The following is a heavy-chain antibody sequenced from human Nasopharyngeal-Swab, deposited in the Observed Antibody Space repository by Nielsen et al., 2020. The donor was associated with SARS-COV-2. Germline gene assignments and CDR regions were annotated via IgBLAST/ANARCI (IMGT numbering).Heavy chain of an antibody. CDR2: IYPGDSGT. V-gene: IGHV5-51*01. CDR3: ARLGYSSSSEGSSYFDY. D-gene: IGHD6-6*01. CDR1: GYDFTGYW. Sequence: GGSLRLSFKNSGYDFTGYWIAWVRQKPGEGLEWMGIIYPGDSGTKYSPSFQGQVTISVDKSISTAYLHFSSLKASDTAMYYCARLGYSSSSEGSSYFDYWGQGTLVTVSS. J-gene: IGHJ4*02.